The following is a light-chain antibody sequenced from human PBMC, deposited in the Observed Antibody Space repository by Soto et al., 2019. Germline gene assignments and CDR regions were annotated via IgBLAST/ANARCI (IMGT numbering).Light chain of an antibody. CDR3: CSYAGSSSYV. CDR2: EGS. Sequence: QSVLTQHASVSGSPGQSITISCTGTSSDVGSYNLVSWYQQHPGKAPKLMIYEGSKRPSGVSNRFSGSRSGNTASLTISGLQAEDEADYYCCSYAGSSSYVFGTGTKVTVL. V-gene: IGLV2-23*01. CDR1: SSDVGSYNL. J-gene: IGLJ1*01.